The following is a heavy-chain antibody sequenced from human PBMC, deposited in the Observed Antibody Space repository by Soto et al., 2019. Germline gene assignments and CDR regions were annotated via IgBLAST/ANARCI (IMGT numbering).Heavy chain of an antibody. CDR3: VLRSMAVVPEY. D-gene: IGHD3-22*01. CDR1: GDSISSYY. V-gene: IGHV4-59*01. Sequence: QVQLQESGPGLVKPSETLSLTCAVSGDSISSYYCMWIRQPPGKGLESIGYLYYGRSANYNPSLKSRVNLSVDTSTNQCSLTLSSMTAADTAVYYCVLRSMAVVPEYWGQGTLVTVSS. J-gene: IGHJ4*02. CDR2: LYYGRSA.